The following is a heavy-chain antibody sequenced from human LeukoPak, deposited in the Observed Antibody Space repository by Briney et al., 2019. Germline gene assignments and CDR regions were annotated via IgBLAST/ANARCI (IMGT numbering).Heavy chain of an antibody. CDR2: IRYDGSDK. J-gene: IGHJ4*02. CDR1: GFIFSNFA. V-gene: IGHV3-30*02. Sequence: GGSLRLSCAASGFIFSNFAMHWVRQAPGKGLEWVTFIRYDGSDKYYVDSVKGRFTISRDNSKNTLYLQMNRLRAEDTAVCYCAKVLQYCSTGSCSYFDSWGQGTLVTVSS. D-gene: IGHD2-15*01. CDR3: AKVLQYCSTGSCSYFDS.